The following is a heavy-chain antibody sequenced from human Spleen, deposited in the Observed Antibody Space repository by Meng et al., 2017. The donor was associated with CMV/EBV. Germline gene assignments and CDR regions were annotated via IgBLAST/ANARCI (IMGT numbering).Heavy chain of an antibody. CDR1: GFRFSSYW. J-gene: IGHJ4*02. CDR2: LNSDGSGT. V-gene: IGHV3-74*01. D-gene: IGHD4-23*01. CDR3: AKIPNYGGIQIDY. Sequence: GESLKISCAASGFRFSSYWMHWVRQAPGKGLVWVSRLNSDGSGTSSADSVKGRFTISRDNAKNTVYLQMNNLRAEDTAVYYCAKIPNYGGIQIDYWGQGTLVTVSS.